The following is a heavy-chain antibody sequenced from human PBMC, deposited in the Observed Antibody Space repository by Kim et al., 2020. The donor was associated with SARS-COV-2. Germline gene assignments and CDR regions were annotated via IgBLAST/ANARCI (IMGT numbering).Heavy chain of an antibody. J-gene: IGHJ4*02. CDR3: TAGSYYNSYDY. D-gene: IGHD3-10*01. CDR2: INHSGST. CDR1: GGSFSGYY. V-gene: IGHV4-34*01. Sequence: SETLSLTCAVYGGSFSGYYWSWIRQPPGKGLEWIGEINHSGSTNYNPSLKSRVTISVDTSKNQFSLKLSSVTAADTAVYYCTAGSYYNSYDYWGQGTLVT.